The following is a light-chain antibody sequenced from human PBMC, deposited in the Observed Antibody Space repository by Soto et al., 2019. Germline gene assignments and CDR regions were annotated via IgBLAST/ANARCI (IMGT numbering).Light chain of an antibody. CDR3: QQYDSWPRT. J-gene: IGKJ1*01. V-gene: IGKV1-9*01. CDR1: QDISSY. CDR2: GAS. Sequence: DIQLAQSPSFLSASVGDRVTVTCRSSQDISSYLAWYQQKPGKAPKVLIYGASTRATGIPARFSGSGSGTEFTLTISSLQSEDLAVYYCQQYDSWPRTFGQGTKVDIK.